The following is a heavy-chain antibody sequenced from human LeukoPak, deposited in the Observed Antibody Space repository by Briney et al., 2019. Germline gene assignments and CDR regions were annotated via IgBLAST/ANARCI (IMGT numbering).Heavy chain of an antibody. D-gene: IGHD2-2*02. V-gene: IGHV3-23*01. CDR3: ARGQRAVVPAAIGTP. J-gene: IGHJ5*02. Sequence: QSGGSLRLSCAASGFTFSSYAMSWVRQAPGKGLEWVSAISGSGGSTYYADSVKGRFTISRDNAKNSLYLQMNSLRAEDTAVYYCARGQRAVVPAAIGTPWGQGTLVTVSS. CDR1: GFTFSSYA. CDR2: ISGSGGST.